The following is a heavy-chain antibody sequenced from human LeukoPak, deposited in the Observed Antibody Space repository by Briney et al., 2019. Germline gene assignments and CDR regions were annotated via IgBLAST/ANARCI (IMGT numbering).Heavy chain of an antibody. Sequence: GESLKISCKGSGYSFTSYWIGWARQMPGKGLEWMGIIYPGDSDTRYSPSFQGQVTISADKSISTAYLQWSSSLKASDTAMYYCARLGVVAGMRYDGFDYWGQGTLVTVSS. D-gene: IGHD6-19*01. CDR3: ARLGVVAGMRYDGFDY. CDR1: GYSFTSYW. J-gene: IGHJ4*02. V-gene: IGHV5-51*01. CDR2: IYPGDSDT.